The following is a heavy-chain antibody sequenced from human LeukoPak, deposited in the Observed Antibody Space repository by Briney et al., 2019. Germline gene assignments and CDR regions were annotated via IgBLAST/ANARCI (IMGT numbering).Heavy chain of an antibody. J-gene: IGHJ4*01. Sequence: SGGSLRLSCEVSEYTFRTYGIHWVRQAPDKGLEWVAGISDGSDRSYADPVKGRFTISKDFYKNTVYLQMDRLRGEDTAVYYCAKDGAGQLMTYHFDDWGQGTLVIVSS. D-gene: IGHD6-6*01. V-gene: IGHV3-30*18. CDR1: EYTFRTYG. CDR3: AKDGAGQLMTYHFDD. CDR2: ISDGSDR.